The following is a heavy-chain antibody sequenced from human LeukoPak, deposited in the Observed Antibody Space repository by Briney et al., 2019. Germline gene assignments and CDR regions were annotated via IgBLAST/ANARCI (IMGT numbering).Heavy chain of an antibody. J-gene: IGHJ4*02. Sequence: ASVKVSCKASGYTFTGYYMHSVRQAPGQGLEWMGWINPNSGGTNYAQKFQGRVTMTRDTSISTAYMELSRLRSDDTAVYYCARVRGYSSSSGFDYWGQGTLVTVSS. D-gene: IGHD6-6*01. CDR1: GYTFTGYY. V-gene: IGHV1-2*02. CDR3: ARVRGYSSSSGFDY. CDR2: INPNSGGT.